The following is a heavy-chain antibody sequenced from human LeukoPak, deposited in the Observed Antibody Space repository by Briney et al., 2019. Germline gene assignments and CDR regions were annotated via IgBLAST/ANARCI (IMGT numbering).Heavy chain of an antibody. J-gene: IGHJ4*02. CDR2: IYYSGST. D-gene: IGHD4-17*01. Sequence: SETLSLTCTVSGVSISSYYWSWIRQPPGKGLEWIGYIYYSGSTNYNPSLKSRVTISVDTAKDQFSLKLSSVTAADTAVYYCARFSATVTSPFDYWGQGTLVTVSS. V-gene: IGHV4-59*01. CDR3: ARFSATVTSPFDY. CDR1: GVSISSYY.